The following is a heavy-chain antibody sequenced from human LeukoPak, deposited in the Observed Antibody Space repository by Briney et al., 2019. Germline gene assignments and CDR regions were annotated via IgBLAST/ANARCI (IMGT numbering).Heavy chain of an antibody. D-gene: IGHD3-22*01. CDR1: GGSFSGYY. CDR3: ARDLDSSGYYFDY. CDR2: INHSGNT. Sequence: SETLSLTCAVYGGSFSGYYWSWIRQPPGKGLEWIGEINHSGNTNYNPSLKSRVTISVDTSENQFSLKLSSVTAADTAVYYCARDLDSSGYYFDYWGQGTLVTVSS. V-gene: IGHV4-34*01. J-gene: IGHJ4*02.